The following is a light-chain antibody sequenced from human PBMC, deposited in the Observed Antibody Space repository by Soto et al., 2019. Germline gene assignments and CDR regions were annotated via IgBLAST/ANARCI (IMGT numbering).Light chain of an antibody. CDR1: QSIDTH. Sequence: DIRMTQSPSSLSASVGDRVTIACRASQSIDTHLNWYQQHPGKAPNVLIYEASNLQSVVPSRFSGSGSGTDVTLTSSSLQPDDSATYYCQQTYSPPATFGQGTKVGIK. J-gene: IGKJ1*01. V-gene: IGKV1-39*01. CDR2: EAS. CDR3: QQTYSPPAT.